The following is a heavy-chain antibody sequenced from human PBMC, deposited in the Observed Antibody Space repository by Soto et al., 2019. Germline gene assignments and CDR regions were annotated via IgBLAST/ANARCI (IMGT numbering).Heavy chain of an antibody. CDR3: ARVYCGGDCYSGSIDY. J-gene: IGHJ4*02. D-gene: IGHD2-21*01. CDR1: GGSFSGYY. V-gene: IGHV4-34*01. CDR2: INNSGST. Sequence: SETLSLTCAVYGGSFSGYYWSWIRQPPGKGLEWIGEINNSGSTNYNPSLKSRVTISVDTSKNQFSLKLSSVTAADTAVYYCARVYCGGDCYSGSIDYWGQGTLVTVSS.